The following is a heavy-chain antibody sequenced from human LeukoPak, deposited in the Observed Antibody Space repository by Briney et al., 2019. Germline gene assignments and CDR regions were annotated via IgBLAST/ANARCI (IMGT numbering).Heavy chain of an antibody. J-gene: IGHJ3*02. CDR2: MNPNSGNT. Sequence: ASVKVSCKASGYTFTSYDINWVRQATGRGLEWMGWMNPNSGNTGYAQKFQGRVTITRNTSISTAYMELSSLRSEDTAVYYCARGAAVAGFGPQVDIWGQGTMVTVSS. D-gene: IGHD6-19*01. CDR1: GYTFTSYD. V-gene: IGHV1-8*03. CDR3: ARGAAVAGFGPQVDI.